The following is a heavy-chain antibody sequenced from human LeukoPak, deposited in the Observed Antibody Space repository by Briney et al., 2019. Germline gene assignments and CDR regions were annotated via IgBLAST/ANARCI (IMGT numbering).Heavy chain of an antibody. D-gene: IGHD4-23*01. J-gene: IGHJ4*02. V-gene: IGHV1-2*02. Sequence: ASVKVSCKASGYTFTGYYIHWVRQAPGQGLEWMGWINPHSGGTNYAQKFQGRVTMTRDTSISTAYMELSRLRSDDTAVYYCARGDYGGNQHYWGQGTLVTVSS. CDR2: INPHSGGT. CDR3: ARGDYGGNQHY. CDR1: GYTFTGYY.